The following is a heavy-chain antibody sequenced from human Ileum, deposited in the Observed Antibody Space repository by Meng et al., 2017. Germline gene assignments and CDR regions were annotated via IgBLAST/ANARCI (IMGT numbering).Heavy chain of an antibody. J-gene: IGHJ4*02. D-gene: IGHD4-23*01. CDR1: SGSITSDTY. CDR2: TSHSGST. V-gene: IGHV4-4*02. CDR3: ARHGGYYQGF. Sequence: QVQLQDPGPGLVKPSGTLSLTCAVSSGSITSDTYWSWVRLPPGKGLEWIGQTSHSGSTFYNPSLKSRVTLSVDKSKSQFSLMLTSVTAADTAVYYCARHGGYYQGFWGQGTLVTVSS.